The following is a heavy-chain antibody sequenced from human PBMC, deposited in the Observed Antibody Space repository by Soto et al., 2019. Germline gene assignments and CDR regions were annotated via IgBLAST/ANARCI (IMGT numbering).Heavy chain of an antibody. CDR3: AKDHTVVIRDAFDI. Sequence: EVQILESGGGLVQPGGSLRLSCAASGFTFSSYAMYWVRQAPGKGLAWASGISDSGTGTYYADSVKGRFTISRDNSKNTVYLQMKSLRAEDTAVYYCAKDHTVVIRDAFDIWGQGTMVNVSS. J-gene: IGHJ3*02. CDR2: ISDSGTGT. CDR1: GFTFSSYA. V-gene: IGHV3-23*01. D-gene: IGHD3-22*01.